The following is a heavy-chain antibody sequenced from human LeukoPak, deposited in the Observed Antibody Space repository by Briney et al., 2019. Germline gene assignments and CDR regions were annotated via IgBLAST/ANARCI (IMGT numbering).Heavy chain of an antibody. J-gene: IGHJ4*02. D-gene: IGHD4-11*01. CDR1: GFTFSNYG. CDR3: TQDGQYPIDF. V-gene: IGHV3-23*01. Sequence: GGSLRLSCAASGFTFSNYGMMWVRQAPEKGLEWVSTISGGGENTHYADSVRGRFTISRDNPKNMVYLQMNNLRAEDSALYHCTQDGQYPIDFWGQGTLVTVSS. CDR2: ISGGGENT.